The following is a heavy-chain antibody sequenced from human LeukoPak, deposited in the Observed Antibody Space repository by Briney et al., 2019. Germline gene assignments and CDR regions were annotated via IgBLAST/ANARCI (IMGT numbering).Heavy chain of an antibody. Sequence: ASVKVSCKASGYTFTGYYMHWVRQAPGQGLEWMGWINPNSGGTNYAQKFQGRVTMTRDTSISTAYMELSGLRSDDTAVYYCARLPSITMIVVVDDYWGQGTLVTVSS. CDR1: GYTFTGYY. J-gene: IGHJ4*02. V-gene: IGHV1-2*02. CDR3: ARLPSITMIVVVDDY. CDR2: INPNSGGT. D-gene: IGHD3-22*01.